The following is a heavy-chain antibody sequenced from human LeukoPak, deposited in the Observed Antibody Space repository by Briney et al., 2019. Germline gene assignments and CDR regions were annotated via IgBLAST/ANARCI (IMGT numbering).Heavy chain of an antibody. CDR3: ARDERYSDADHHYPDLGY. CDR2: INPNSGGT. J-gene: IGHJ4*02. V-gene: IGHV1-2*02. D-gene: IGHD3-16*01. Sequence: GASVKVSCKASGYTFTGYYMHWVRQAPGQGLEWMGWINPNSGGTNYAQKFQGRVTMTRDTSISTAYMELSSLTSDDTAVYYCARDERYSDADHHYPDLGYWGQGTLVTVSS. CDR1: GYTFTGYY.